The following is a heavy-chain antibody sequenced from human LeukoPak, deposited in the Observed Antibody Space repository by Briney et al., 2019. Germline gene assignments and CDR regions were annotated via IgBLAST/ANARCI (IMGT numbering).Heavy chain of an antibody. V-gene: IGHV4-59*01. D-gene: IGHD3-22*01. CDR2: IYYSGST. Sequence: SETLSLTCTVSGGSISSYYWSWVRQPPGKGLEWIGYIYYSGSTNYNPSLKSRVTISVDTSKNQFSLKLSSVTAADTAVYYCARVEVTMIGGWFDPWGQGTLVTVSS. J-gene: IGHJ5*02. CDR3: ARVEVTMIGGWFDP. CDR1: GGSISSYY.